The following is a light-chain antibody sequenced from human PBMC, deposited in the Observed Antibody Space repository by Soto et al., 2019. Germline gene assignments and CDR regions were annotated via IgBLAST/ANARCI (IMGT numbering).Light chain of an antibody. V-gene: IGKV3-20*01. J-gene: IGKJ4*01. CDR2: DAS. CDR1: QSLSSSQ. CDR3: QQYGSSPLT. Sequence: EIGLTQSPGTLSLSTGERATLSCRASQSLSSSQLAWYQQKPGQAPRLLIHDASSRATGISDRFTGSGSGTDFTLTITTLEPEDFAVYYCQQYGSSPLTFAGGTKVDIK.